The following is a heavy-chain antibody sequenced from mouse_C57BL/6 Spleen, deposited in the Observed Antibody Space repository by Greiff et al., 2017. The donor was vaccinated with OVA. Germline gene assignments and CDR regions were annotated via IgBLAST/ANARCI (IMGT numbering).Heavy chain of an antibody. J-gene: IGHJ4*01. D-gene: IGHD1-1*01. CDR3: ARSSGSSYAMDY. V-gene: IGHV1-81*01. CDR1: GYTFTSYG. Sequence: VQLQESGAELARPGASVKLSCKASGYTFTSYGISWVKQRTGQGLEWIGEIYPRSGNTYYNEKFKGKATLTADKSSSTAYMELRSLTSEDSAVYFCARSSGSSYAMDYWGQGTSVTVSS. CDR2: IYPRSGNT.